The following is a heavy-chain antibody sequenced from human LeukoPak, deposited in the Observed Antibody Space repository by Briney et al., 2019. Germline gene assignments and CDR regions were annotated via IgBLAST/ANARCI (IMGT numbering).Heavy chain of an antibody. CDR2: ISGSGGST. Sequence: GGSLRLSCAASGFTFSSYAMSWVRQAPGKGLEWVSAISGSGGSTYYADSVKGRFTISRDNSKNTLYLQMNSLRAEDTAVYSCAKGTRTGYSYGKFDYWGQGTLVTVSS. D-gene: IGHD5-18*01. V-gene: IGHV3-23*01. J-gene: IGHJ4*02. CDR1: GFTFSSYA. CDR3: AKGTRTGYSYGKFDY.